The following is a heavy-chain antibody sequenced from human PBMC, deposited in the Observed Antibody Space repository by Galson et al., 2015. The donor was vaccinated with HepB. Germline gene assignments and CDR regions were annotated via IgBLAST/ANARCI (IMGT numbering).Heavy chain of an antibody. D-gene: IGHD3-22*01. CDR1: GFTFGDYA. J-gene: IGHJ4*02. V-gene: IGHV3-49*03. CDR2: IRSSAYGGTT. CDR3: TRIVMGLLPSH. Sequence: SPRLPCAASGFTFGDYAMSWLRQASGKGLEWVGFIRSSAYGGTTEYAASVKGRFTISRDDSKSIAYLQMNSLKTEDTAVYYCTRIVMGLLPSHWGQGTLVTVSS.